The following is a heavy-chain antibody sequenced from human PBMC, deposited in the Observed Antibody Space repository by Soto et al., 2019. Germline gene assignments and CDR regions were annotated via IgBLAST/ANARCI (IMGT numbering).Heavy chain of an antibody. CDR1: GGSISSYY. Sequence: QVQLQESGPGLVKPSETQSLTCTVSGGSISSYYWSWIRQPPGKGLEWIGYIYYSGSTNYNPSLKSRVTISVDTSKNQYSLKLSSVTAADTAVYHCARRWGTTFDYWGQGTLVTVSS. V-gene: IGHV4-59*08. CDR3: ARRWGTTFDY. J-gene: IGHJ4*02. CDR2: IYYSGST. D-gene: IGHD3-16*01.